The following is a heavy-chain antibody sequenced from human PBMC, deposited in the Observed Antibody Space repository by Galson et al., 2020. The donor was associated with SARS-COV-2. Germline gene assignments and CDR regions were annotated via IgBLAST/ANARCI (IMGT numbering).Heavy chain of an antibody. CDR2: INHSGST. D-gene: IGHD6-13*01. CDR3: ARGRYSSSWYGIKYYFDY. J-gene: IGHJ4*02. CDR1: GGSFSGYY. V-gene: IGHV4-34*01. Sequence: SETLSLTRAVYGGSFSGYYWSWIRQPPGKGLEWIGEINHSGSTNYNPSLKSRVTISVDTSKNQFSLKLSSVTAADTAVYYCARGRYSSSWYGIKYYFDYWGQGTLVTVSS.